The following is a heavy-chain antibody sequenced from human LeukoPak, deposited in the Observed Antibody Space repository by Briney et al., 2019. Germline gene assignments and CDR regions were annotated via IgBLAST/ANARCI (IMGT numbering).Heavy chain of an antibody. CDR3: AKGGYFAFET. CDR2: INRSGRT. CDR1: GFTFSTYD. J-gene: IGHJ3*02. V-gene: IGHV3-23*01. D-gene: IGHD2-2*03. Sequence: GGSLRLSCAASGFTFSTYDMQWVRQAPGKGLEWVAGINRSGRTYYTDSVKGRFTISRDNSKNTLYLQMNSLRAEDTAVYYCAKGGYFAFETWGQGTMVAVSS.